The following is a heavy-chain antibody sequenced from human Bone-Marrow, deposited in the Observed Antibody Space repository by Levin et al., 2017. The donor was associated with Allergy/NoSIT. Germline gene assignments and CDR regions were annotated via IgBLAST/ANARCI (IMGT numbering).Heavy chain of an antibody. CDR3: VRGEWALNTYYFDA. D-gene: IGHD1-26*01. CDR1: GFTFSDHD. Sequence: GGSLRLSCAASGFTFSDHDMHWVRRAAGRGLEWVSTIGDGGDTYYAGSVKGRFTVARENAKNSLYLHMNNLRGGDTAVYYCVRGEWALNTYYFDAWGQGTLVTVSS. J-gene: IGHJ4*02. V-gene: IGHV3-13*01. CDR2: IGDGGDT.